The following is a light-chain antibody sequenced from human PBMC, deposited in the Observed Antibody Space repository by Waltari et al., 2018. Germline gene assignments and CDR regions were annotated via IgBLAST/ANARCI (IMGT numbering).Light chain of an antibody. Sequence: DIQMTQFPSTLSASVGDRVTITCRASQSISGWLAWYQQKPGKAPKLLIYKASTLEGGVPSRFSGSGSGTEFTLTISSLQPDDFATYYCQQYTTYWTFDQGTKVEIK. V-gene: IGKV1-5*03. CDR3: QQYTTYWT. CDR2: KAS. J-gene: IGKJ1*01. CDR1: QSISGW.